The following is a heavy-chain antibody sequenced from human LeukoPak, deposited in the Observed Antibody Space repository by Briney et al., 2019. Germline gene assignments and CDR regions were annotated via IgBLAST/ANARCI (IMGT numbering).Heavy chain of an antibody. V-gene: IGHV1-69*06. D-gene: IGHD2-15*01. J-gene: IGHJ5*02. Sequence: ASVKVSCKASDYTFTNYGISWVRQAPGQGLEWMGGIIPIFGTANYAQKFQGRVTITADKSTSTAYMELSSLRSEDTAVYYCATLCSGGSCYSYGWFDPWGQGTLVTVSS. CDR3: ATLCSGGSCYSYGWFDP. CDR1: DYTFTNYG. CDR2: IIPIFGTA.